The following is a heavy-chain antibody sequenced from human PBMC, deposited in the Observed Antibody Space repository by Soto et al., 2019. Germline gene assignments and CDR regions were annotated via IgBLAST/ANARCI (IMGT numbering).Heavy chain of an antibody. CDR2: ISWNSGII. CDR3: AKDYYSDRTGSHFDY. Sequence: GGSLRLSCAVSGFRFDGYAMHWVRQAPGKGLEWVSGISWNSGIIGYADSVKGRFTTSRDNAENSLYLHMNSLRVEDTALYYCAKDYYSDRTGSHFDYWGQGP. V-gene: IGHV3-9*01. D-gene: IGHD3-22*01. CDR1: GFRFDGYA. J-gene: IGHJ4*02.